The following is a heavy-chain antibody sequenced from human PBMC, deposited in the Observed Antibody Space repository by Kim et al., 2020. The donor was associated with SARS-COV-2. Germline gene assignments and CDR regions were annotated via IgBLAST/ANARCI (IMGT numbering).Heavy chain of an antibody. CDR1: GGSISSYY. V-gene: IGHV4-59*08. J-gene: IGHJ4*02. CDR3: ARLPRGIAVAEPFDY. CDR2: IYYSGST. D-gene: IGHD6-19*01. Sequence: SETLSLTCTVSGGSISSYYWSWIRQPPGKGLEWIGYIYYSGSTNYNPSLKSRVTISVDTSKNQFSLKLSSVTAADTAVYYCARLPRGIAVAEPFDYWGQGTLVTVSS.